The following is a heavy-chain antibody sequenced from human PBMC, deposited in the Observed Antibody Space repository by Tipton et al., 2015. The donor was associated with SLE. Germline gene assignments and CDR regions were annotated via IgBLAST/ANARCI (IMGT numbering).Heavy chain of an antibody. Sequence: SLRLSCAASGFTVSSNYMSWVRQAPGKGLEWVSVIYSGGSTYYADSVKGRFTISRDNSKNTLYLQMNSLRAEDTAVYYCLRVRYPTGCALHICGHQTILIASS. CDR1: GFTVSSNY. CDR2: IYSGGST. V-gene: IGHV3-53*05. CDR3: LRVRYPTGCALHI. J-gene: IGHJ3*02. D-gene: IGHD3-9*01.